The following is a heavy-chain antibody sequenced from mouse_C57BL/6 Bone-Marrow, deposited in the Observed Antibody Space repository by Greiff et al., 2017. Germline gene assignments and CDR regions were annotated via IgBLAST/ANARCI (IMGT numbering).Heavy chain of an antibody. V-gene: IGHV5-4*03. CDR2: ISDGGSYT. Sequence: EVKLVESGGGLVKPGGSLKLSCAASGFTFSSYAMSWVRQTPEKRLEWVATISDGGSYTYYPDNVKGRFTISRDNAKNNLYLQMSHLKSEDSAMYYCARGTGPYWGQGTSVTVSS. D-gene: IGHD4-1*01. CDR1: GFTFSSYA. J-gene: IGHJ4*01. CDR3: ARGTGPY.